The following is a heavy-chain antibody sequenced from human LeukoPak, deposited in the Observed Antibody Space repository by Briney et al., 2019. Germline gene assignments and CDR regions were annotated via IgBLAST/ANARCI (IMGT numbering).Heavy chain of an antibody. Sequence: GGSLRLSCVASGSTFSTYNMNWVRQAPGKGLEWVANIKKDGSEKYYVDSVKGRFTISRDNAKTSLYLQMNSLRAEDTAVYYCARDLSGVAGYTYGRGIDYWGQGTLVTVSS. CDR1: GSTFSTYN. CDR3: ARDLSGVAGYTYGRGIDY. CDR2: IKKDGSEK. D-gene: IGHD5-18*01. V-gene: IGHV3-7*01. J-gene: IGHJ4*02.